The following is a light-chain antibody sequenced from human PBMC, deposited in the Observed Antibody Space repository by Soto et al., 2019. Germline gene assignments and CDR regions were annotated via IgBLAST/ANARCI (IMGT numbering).Light chain of an antibody. CDR2: AAS. J-gene: IGKJ1*01. V-gene: IGKV1-39*01. CDR3: QQSYSTPRP. CDR1: QSISSY. Sequence: DIQMTQSPSSLSASLVVRVTITCRASQSISSYLNWYQQKPGKAPKLLIYAASSLQSGVPSRFSGSGSGTDFTLTISSLQPEDFATYYCQQSYSTPRPFGQGTKVDIK.